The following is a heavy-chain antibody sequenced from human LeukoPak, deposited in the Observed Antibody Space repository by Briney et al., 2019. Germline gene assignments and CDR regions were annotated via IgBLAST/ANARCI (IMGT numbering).Heavy chain of an antibody. V-gene: IGHV2-5*02. Sequence: SGPTLVKPTQTLTLTCTFSGFSLSTSGVGVGWIRQPPGKALEWLALIYWDDDKRYSPSLKSRLTITKDTSKNQVVLTMTNMDPVDTATYYCAHVLSTVAAAGTGDAFDIWGQGTMVTVSS. CDR1: GFSLSTSGVG. J-gene: IGHJ3*02. D-gene: IGHD6-13*01. CDR2: IYWDDDK. CDR3: AHVLSTVAAAGTGDAFDI.